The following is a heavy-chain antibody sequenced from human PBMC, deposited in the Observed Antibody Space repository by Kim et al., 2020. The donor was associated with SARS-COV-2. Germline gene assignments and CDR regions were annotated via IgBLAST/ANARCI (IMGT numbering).Heavy chain of an antibody. CDR2: ISGSSGDR. CDR1: GYTFSHYG. J-gene: IGHJ4*02. V-gene: IGHV1-18*01. CDR3: ARGTMFRGDTSPAVY. D-gene: IGHD3-10*01. Sequence: ASVKVSCKASGYTFSHYGIIWVRQAPGQGLQWLGWISGSSGDRNYAQNVQGRVTMTTDTSTSTAYLELKSLRSDDTATYYCARGTMFRGDTSPAVYWGQG.